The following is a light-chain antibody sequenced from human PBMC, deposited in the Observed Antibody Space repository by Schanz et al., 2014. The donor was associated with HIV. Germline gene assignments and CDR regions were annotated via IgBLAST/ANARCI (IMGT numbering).Light chain of an antibody. Sequence: DIQMTQSPSSVSASVGDRVTITCRARQTISNYLNWYQQKPGKAPKLLIYAASSLQSGVPSRFSGSGSGTDFTLTISSLQPEDFATYYCQQANSFPPTFGGGTKVEIK. V-gene: IGKV1-12*01. CDR1: QTISNY. CDR3: QQANSFPPT. J-gene: IGKJ4*01. CDR2: AAS.